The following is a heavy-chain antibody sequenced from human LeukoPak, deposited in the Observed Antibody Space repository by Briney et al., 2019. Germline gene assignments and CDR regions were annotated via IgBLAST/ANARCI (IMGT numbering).Heavy chain of an antibody. Sequence: GGSLRLSCAASGFTFSSYGMHWVRQAPGKGLEWVAVIWYDGSNKFYADSVKGRFTISRDNSKNTLYLQMNSLRAEDTAVYYCAKEGPNGLLWFGELLRTGGLWGQGTLVPVSS. J-gene: IGHJ4*02. V-gene: IGHV3-30*02. CDR3: AKEGPNGLLWFGELLRTGGL. CDR1: GFTFSSYG. D-gene: IGHD3-10*01. CDR2: IWYDGSNK.